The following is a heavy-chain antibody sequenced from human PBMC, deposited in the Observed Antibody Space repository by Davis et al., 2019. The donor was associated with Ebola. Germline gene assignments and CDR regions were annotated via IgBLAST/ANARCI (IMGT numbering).Heavy chain of an antibody. V-gene: IGHV5-51*01. Sequence: GGSLRLSCKGSGYSFTSYWIGWVRQMPGKGLEWMGIIYPGDSDTRYSPSFQGQVTISADKSISTAYLQWSSLKASDTAMYYCARYLGDIYCSGGSCSYYYYGMDVWGQGTTVTVSS. CDR1: GYSFTSYW. D-gene: IGHD2-15*01. CDR3: ARYLGDIYCSGGSCSYYYYGMDV. J-gene: IGHJ6*02. CDR2: IYPGDSDT.